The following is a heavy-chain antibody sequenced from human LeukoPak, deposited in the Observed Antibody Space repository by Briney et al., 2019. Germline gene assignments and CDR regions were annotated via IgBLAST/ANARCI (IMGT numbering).Heavy chain of an antibody. CDR2: IIGGAGST. CDR3: AREAVTYGSGAGPLDY. J-gene: IGHJ4*02. D-gene: IGHD3-10*01. V-gene: IGHV3-23*01. Sequence: GGSLRLSCTASGFTFSRAWMSWVRQAPGKGLEWVSGIIGGAGSTYYADSVKGRFTISGDNSKNTLYLQMNSLRGEDTAVYYCAREAVTYGSGAGPLDYWGQGTLVTVSS. CDR1: GFTFSRAW.